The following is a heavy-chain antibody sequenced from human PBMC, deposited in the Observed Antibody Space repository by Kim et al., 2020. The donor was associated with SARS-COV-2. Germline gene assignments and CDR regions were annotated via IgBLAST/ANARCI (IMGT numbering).Heavy chain of an antibody. Sequence: GGSLRLSCTTSGFAFGDHAMSWFRQGPGKGLEWVGFIRRKGYGATTEYAASVEGRFTISRDDSKSIAYLQMDSLKPEDTAVYYCARDGAGYHYGTTAYYFEAIDYWGQGTLVTVSS. D-gene: IGHD3-22*01. CDR2: IRRKGYGATT. J-gene: IGHJ4*02. V-gene: IGHV3-49*03. CDR1: GFAFGDHA. CDR3: ARDGAGYHYGTTAYYFEAIDY.